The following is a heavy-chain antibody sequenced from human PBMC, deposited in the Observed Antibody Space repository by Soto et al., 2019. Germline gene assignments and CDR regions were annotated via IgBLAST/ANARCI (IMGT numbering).Heavy chain of an antibody. V-gene: IGHV4-31*03. CDR3: ARGRVSTTVQGPDAFDI. Sequence: SETLSLTCTVSGGSISSGGYYWSWIRQHPGKGLEWIGYIYYSGSTYYNPSLKSRVTISVDTSKNQFSLKLSSVTAADTAVYYCARGRVSTTVQGPDAFDIWGQGTMVTVSS. D-gene: IGHD3-10*01. J-gene: IGHJ3*02. CDR2: IYYSGST. CDR1: GGSISSGGYY.